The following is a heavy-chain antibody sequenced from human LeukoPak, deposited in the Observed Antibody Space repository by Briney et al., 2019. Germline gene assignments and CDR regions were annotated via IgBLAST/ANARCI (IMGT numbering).Heavy chain of an antibody. CDR3: ARGGSEQLVEGSYFQH. J-gene: IGHJ1*01. CDR2: IYYSGST. Sequence: SETLSLTCTVSGGSISSYYWSWVRQPPGKGLEWSGYIYYSGSTTYNPSLKSRVTISVDTSKNQFSLKLSSVTAADTAVYYCARGGSEQLVEGSYFQHWGQGTLVTVSS. D-gene: IGHD6-13*01. V-gene: IGHV4-59*01. CDR1: GGSISSYY.